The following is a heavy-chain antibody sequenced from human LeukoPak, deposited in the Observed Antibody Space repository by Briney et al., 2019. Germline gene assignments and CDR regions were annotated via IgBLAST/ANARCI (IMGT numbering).Heavy chain of an antibody. CDR1: GDSISRYH. V-gene: IGHV4-39*07. CDR3: ASQTYRYSGYDPDGYFDY. D-gene: IGHD5-12*01. CDR2: IYYSGTT. Sequence: SETLSLTCVVSGDSISRYHWSWIRQPPGKGLEWIGSIYYSGTTDYNPSLKSRVTISVDTSKNQFSLKLSSVTAADTAVYYCASQTYRYSGYDPDGYFDYWGQGTLVTVSS. J-gene: IGHJ4*02.